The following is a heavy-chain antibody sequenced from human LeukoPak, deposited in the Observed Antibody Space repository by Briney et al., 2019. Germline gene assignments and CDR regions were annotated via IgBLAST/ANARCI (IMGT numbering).Heavy chain of an antibody. CDR1: GFTFSSYS. V-gene: IGHV3-21*01. CDR2: ISSSSSYI. D-gene: IGHD2-2*01. J-gene: IGHJ4*02. CDR3: ARRYCSSTSCLLDY. Sequence: GGSLRLSCAASGFTFSSYSMNWVRQAPGKGLEWVSSISSSSSYIYYADSVKGRFTISRDNAKNSLYLQMNSLRAEDTAVYYCARRYCSSTSCLLDYWGQGTLVTVSS.